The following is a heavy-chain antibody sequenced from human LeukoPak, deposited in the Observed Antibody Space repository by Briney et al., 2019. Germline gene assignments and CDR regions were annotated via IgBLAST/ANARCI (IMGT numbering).Heavy chain of an antibody. V-gene: IGHV1-69*04. J-gene: IGHJ4*02. CDR2: IIPILGIA. Sequence: SVKVSCKASGGTFSSYAISWVRQAPGQGLEWIGRIIPILGIANYAQKFQGRVTITADKSTSTAYMELSSLRSEDTAVYYCASQFMVRGVVIFDYWGPGTLVTVSS. D-gene: IGHD3-10*01. CDR3: ASQFMVRGVVIFDY. CDR1: GGTFSSYA.